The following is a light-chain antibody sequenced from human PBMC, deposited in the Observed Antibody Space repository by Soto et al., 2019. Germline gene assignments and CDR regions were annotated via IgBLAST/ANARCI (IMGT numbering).Light chain of an antibody. CDR3: QQYDSNPFT. V-gene: IGKV1-5*03. CDR2: MAY. Sequence: DIQMTQSPSTLSASVGDTVTITCRASQNIGGWLAWFQQKQGKAPKLLIFMAYKLESGVPSRFSGSGSGTEFSLTIRGLQPDDFATYYCQQYDSNPFTFGPGTQVDIK. CDR1: QNIGGW. J-gene: IGKJ3*01.